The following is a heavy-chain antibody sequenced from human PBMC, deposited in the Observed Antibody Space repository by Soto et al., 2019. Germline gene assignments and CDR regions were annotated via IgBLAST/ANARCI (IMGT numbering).Heavy chain of an antibody. CDR3: AKDLHWYGMDV. D-gene: IGHD1-1*01. CDR2: INKDGGRT. Sequence: EVQLLESGGGLVQPGESLRLSCAASGFTFGSYFMNWVRQAPGKGPEWVSDINKDGGRTHYADSVRGRFTISRDTSRNTLYLQMNRLRAEDTALYYCAKDLHWYGMDVWGQGTTVTVSS. CDR1: GFTFGSYF. J-gene: IGHJ6*02. V-gene: IGHV3-23*01.